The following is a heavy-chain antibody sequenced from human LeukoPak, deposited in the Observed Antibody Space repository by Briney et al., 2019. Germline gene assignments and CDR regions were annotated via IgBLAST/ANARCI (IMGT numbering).Heavy chain of an antibody. J-gene: IGHJ5*02. V-gene: IGHV4-61*05. CDR1: GGSISSSSYY. CDR2: IYYSGST. CDR3: ATHKGWFDP. Sequence: SETLSLTCTVSGGSISSSSYYWGWIRQPPGKGLEWIGYIYYSGSTNYNPSLKSRVTISVDTSKNQFSLKLSSVTAADTAVYYCATHKGWFDPWGQGTLVTVSS.